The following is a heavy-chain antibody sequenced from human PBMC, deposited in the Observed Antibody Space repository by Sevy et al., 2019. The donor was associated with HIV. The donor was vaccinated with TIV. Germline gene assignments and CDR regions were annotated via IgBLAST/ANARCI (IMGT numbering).Heavy chain of an antibody. J-gene: IGHJ5*02. CDR2: IYYSGST. CDR1: GGSISSYY. CDR3: ARHYYDFWSGYYVGWFDP. D-gene: IGHD3-3*01. Sequence: SETLSLTCTVSGGSISSYYWSWIRQPPGKGLEWIGYIYYSGSTNYNPSLKSRVTISVDTSKNQFSLKLRSVTAADTAVYYCARHYYDFWSGYYVGWFDPWGQGTLVTVSS. V-gene: IGHV4-59*12.